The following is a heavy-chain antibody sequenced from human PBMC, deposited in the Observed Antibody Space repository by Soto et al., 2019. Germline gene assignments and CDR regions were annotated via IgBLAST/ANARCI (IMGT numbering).Heavy chain of an antibody. CDR1: GFTFSNSA. CDR2: IWIDGSNK. J-gene: IGHJ6*02. D-gene: IGHD4-4*01. V-gene: IGHV3-33*01. CDR3: ARGPHTVTPTAYYYYGMDV. Sequence: GGSLRLSCTASGFTFSNSAMHWVRQAPGKGLEWVAVIWIDGSNKHYGDTVKGRFTISRDNSKNTLYLEMNSLRADDTGVYYCARGPHTVTPTAYYYYGMDVWGQGTTVTVSS.